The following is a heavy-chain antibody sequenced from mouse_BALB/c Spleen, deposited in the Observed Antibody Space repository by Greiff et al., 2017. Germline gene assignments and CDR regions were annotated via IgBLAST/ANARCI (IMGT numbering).Heavy chain of an antibody. D-gene: IGHD1-2*01. CDR1: GFTFSSYT. CDR2: ISSGGSYT. CDR3: TRGGLRLRDWYFDV. Sequence: DVQLVESGGGLVKPGGSLKLSCAASGFTFSSYTMSWVRQTPEKRLEWVATISSGGSYTYYPDSVKGRFTISRDNAKNTLYLQMSSLKSEDTAMYYCTRGGLRLRDWYFDVWGAGTTVTVSS. J-gene: IGHJ1*01. V-gene: IGHV5-6-4*01.